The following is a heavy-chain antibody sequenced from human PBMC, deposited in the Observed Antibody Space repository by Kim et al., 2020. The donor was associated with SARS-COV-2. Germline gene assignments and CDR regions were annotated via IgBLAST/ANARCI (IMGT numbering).Heavy chain of an antibody. CDR1: GFTFSSYA. Sequence: GGSLRLSCAASGFTFSSYAMSWVRQAPGKGLEWVSAISGSGGSTYYADSVKGRFTISRDNSKNTLYLQMNSLRAEDTAVYYCAKGGRITMIVVVISLDYWGQGTLVTVSS. J-gene: IGHJ4*02. D-gene: IGHD3-22*01. V-gene: IGHV3-23*01. CDR2: ISGSGGST. CDR3: AKGGRITMIVVVISLDY.